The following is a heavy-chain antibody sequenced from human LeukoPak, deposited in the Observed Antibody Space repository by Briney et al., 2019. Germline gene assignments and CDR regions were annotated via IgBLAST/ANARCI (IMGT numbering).Heavy chain of an antibody. D-gene: IGHD5-18*01. CDR2: IYYSGST. V-gene: IGHV4-31*03. J-gene: IGHJ6*02. CDR3: ARKDPAMVSYYYYGMDV. Sequence: SQTLSLTCTVSGGSISSGGYYWSWIRQHPGKGLEWIGYIYYSGSTYYNPSLKSRVTILVDTSKNQFSLKLSSVTAADTAVYYCARKDPAMVSYYYYGMDVWGQGTTVTVSS. CDR1: GGSISSGGYY.